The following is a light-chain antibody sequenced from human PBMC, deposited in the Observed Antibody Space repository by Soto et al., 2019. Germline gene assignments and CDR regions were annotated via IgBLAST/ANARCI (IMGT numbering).Light chain of an antibody. CDR1: QCVSNDY. Sequence: EILMTQSPATLSLSPGARATVSFRASQCVSNDYVAGVQQKPGQAPSLRIYGASSRATGIQDRFSGIGSGTDFTLTISRLEPEDLAVYYCQQYGSSFTFGQGTKVDIK. V-gene: IGKV3-20*01. CDR2: GAS. CDR3: QQYGSSFT. J-gene: IGKJ3*01.